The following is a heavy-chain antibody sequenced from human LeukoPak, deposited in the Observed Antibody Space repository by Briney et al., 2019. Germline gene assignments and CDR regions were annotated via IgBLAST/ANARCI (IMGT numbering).Heavy chain of an antibody. CDR2: FDPEDGET. CDR1: GYTLTELS. D-gene: IGHD4-17*01. CDR3: ATVSWLGDYGAFDI. J-gene: IGHJ3*02. V-gene: IGHV1-24*01. Sequence: ASVKVSCKVSGYTLTELSMHWVRQAPGKGLEWMGGFDPEDGETIYAQKFQGRVTMTEDTSTDTAYMELSSLGSEDTAVYYCATVSWLGDYGAFDIWGQGTMVTVSS.